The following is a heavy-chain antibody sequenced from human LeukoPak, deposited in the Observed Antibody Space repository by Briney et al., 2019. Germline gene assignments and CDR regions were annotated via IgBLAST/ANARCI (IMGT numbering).Heavy chain of an antibody. CDR1: GFTFSSYA. Sequence: GGSLRLSCAASGFTFSSYAMRWVRQAPGKGLEWVAVISYDGSNKYYADSVKGRFTISRDNSKNTLYLQMNSLRAEDTAVYYCATDRSYCSSTSCYYYYGMDVWGQGTTVTGSS. CDR2: ISYDGSNK. D-gene: IGHD2-2*01. J-gene: IGHJ6*02. CDR3: ATDRSYCSSTSCYYYYGMDV. V-gene: IGHV3-30-3*01.